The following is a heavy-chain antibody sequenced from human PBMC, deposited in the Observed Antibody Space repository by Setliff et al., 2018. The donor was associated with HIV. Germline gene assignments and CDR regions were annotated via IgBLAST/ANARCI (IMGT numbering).Heavy chain of an antibody. CDR3: ARDKWASGFDF. CDR2: ISMSSHTSV. CDR1: GFTFGDYA. D-gene: IGHD1-26*01. Sequence: GESLKISCTASGFTFGDYAMSWVRQAPGKGLEWVSYISMSSHTSVIYSDSVKGRFTISRDNARNSFYLQMNSLRVDDTAVYFCARDKWASGFDFWGHGT. J-gene: IGHJ4*01. V-gene: IGHV3-48*01.